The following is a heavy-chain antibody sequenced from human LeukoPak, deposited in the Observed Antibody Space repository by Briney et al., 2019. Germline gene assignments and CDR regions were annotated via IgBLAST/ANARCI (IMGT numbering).Heavy chain of an antibody. CDR3: ARDRGYDSDYYYGMDV. D-gene: IGHD5-12*01. CDR1: GFTFSSYG. V-gene: IGHV3-33*01. Sequence: PGRSLRLSCAASGFTFSSYGMHWVRQAPGKGLEWVAVIWYDGSNKYYADSVKVRFTISRDNSKNTLYLQMNSLRAEDTAVYYCARDRGYDSDYYYGMDVWGQGTTVTVSS. CDR2: IWYDGSNK. J-gene: IGHJ6*02.